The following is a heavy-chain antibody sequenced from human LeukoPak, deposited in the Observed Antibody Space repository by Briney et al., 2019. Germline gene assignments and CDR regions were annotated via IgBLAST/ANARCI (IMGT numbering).Heavy chain of an antibody. J-gene: IGHJ4*02. CDR2: IYYSGST. D-gene: IGHD4-17*01. CDR1: GGSISSYY. Sequence: PSETLSLTCTVSGGSISSYYWIWIRQPPGKGLEWIGYIYYSGSTNYNPSLKSRVTISVDTSKNQFSLKLSSVTAADTAVYYCARMTTVVNFDYWGQGTLVTVSS. V-gene: IGHV4-59*01. CDR3: ARMTTVVNFDY.